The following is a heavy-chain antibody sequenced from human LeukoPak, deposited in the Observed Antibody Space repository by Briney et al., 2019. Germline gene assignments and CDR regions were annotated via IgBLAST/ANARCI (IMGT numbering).Heavy chain of an antibody. J-gene: IGHJ4*02. V-gene: IGHV3-9*01. CDR3: AREWVVGATDSFWSFDY. CDR2: ISWNSGSI. CDR1: GFSFDDYA. Sequence: GGSLRLSCAASGFSFDDYAMHWVRQAPGKGLEWVSGISWNSGSIGYADSVKGRFTISRDNSKNTLYLQMNSLRAEDTAVYYCAREWVVGATDSFWSFDYWGQGTLVTVSS. D-gene: IGHD1-26*01.